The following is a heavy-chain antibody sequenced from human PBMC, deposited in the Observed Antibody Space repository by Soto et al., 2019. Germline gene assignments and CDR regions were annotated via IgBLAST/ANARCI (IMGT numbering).Heavy chain of an antibody. CDR1: GGSISSSSYY. J-gene: IGHJ4*02. CDR2: IYYSGST. Sequence: SETLSLTCTVSGGSISSSSYYWGWIRQPPGKGLEWIGSIYYSGSTYYNPSLKSRVTISVDTSKNQFSLKLSSVTAADTAVYYCARLTVGRDNSWGQGTLVTVSS. D-gene: IGHD2-15*01. V-gene: IGHV4-39*01. CDR3: ARLTVGRDNS.